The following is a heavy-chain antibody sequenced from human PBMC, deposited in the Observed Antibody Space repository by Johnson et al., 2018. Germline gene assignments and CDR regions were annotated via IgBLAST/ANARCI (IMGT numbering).Heavy chain of an antibody. J-gene: IGHJ4*02. D-gene: IGHD5-12*01. CDR2: LWYDGSNK. Sequence: VQLVESGGGVVQPGRSLRLSCAASGFIFSNYGMHWVRQAPGKGLEWVAVLWYDGSNKYYAGSVKGGLPISRDNAKNTLYLQMNSLRAEDTAVYYCARDLGGGDGYSGYEPDYWGQGTLVTVSS. CDR3: ARDLGGGDGYSGYEPDY. CDR1: GFIFSNYG. V-gene: IGHV3-33*01.